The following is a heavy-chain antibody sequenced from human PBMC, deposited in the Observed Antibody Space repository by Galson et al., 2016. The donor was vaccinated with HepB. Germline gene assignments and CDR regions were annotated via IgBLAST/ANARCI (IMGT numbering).Heavy chain of an antibody. D-gene: IGHD6-13*01. Sequence: SLRLSCAASGLTFSAYAIHWVRQAPGKGLEWVAVILFDGRNTYYGDSVRGRFTISRDNSKNTVYLQMNILRAEDTALYYCASNLDPAALIPAFDLWGQGTMVTGSS. CDR1: GLTFSAYA. J-gene: IGHJ3*01. CDR2: ILFDGRNT. V-gene: IGHV3-30*03. CDR3: ASNLDPAALIPAFDL.